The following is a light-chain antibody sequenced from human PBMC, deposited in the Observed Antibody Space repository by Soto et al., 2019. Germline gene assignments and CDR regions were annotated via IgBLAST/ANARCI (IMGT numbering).Light chain of an antibody. CDR1: QSVSSN. J-gene: IGKJ5*01. CDR2: GAS. V-gene: IGKV3-15*01. CDR3: QQYNNWPPS. Sequence: IVMTPSPATLSVSPGERATLSCRASQSVSSNLAWYQQKPGQAPRLLIYGASTRATGIPARFSGSGSGTEFTLTISSLQSEDFAVYYCQQYNNWPPSFGQGTRLEIK.